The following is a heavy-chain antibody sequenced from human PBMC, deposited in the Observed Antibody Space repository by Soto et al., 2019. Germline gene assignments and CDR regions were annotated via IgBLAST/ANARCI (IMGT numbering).Heavy chain of an antibody. Sequence: SETLSLTCTVSGGSISSGDYYWSWIRQPPGKGLEWIGYIYYSGSTYYNPSLKSRVTISVDTSKNQFSLKLSSVTAADTAVYYCARGGDYYDSSGYPPIRGDFDYWGQGTLVTVSS. D-gene: IGHD3-22*01. CDR1: GGSISSGDYY. CDR3: ARGGDYYDSSGYPPIRGDFDY. CDR2: IYYSGST. J-gene: IGHJ4*02. V-gene: IGHV4-30-4*01.